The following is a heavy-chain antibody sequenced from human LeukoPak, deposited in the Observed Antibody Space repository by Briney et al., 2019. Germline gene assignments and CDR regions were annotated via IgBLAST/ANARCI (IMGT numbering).Heavy chain of an antibody. CDR3: VKSGGYGLIDY. CDR2: IYYSGST. V-gene: IGHV4-59*12. Sequence: SETLSLTCTVSGGSISSYYWSWIRQPPGKGLEWIGYIYYSGSTNYNPSLKSRVTMSVDTSKNQFSLKLSSVTAADTAMYYCVKSGGYGLIDYWGQGTRVTVSS. J-gene: IGHJ4*02. CDR1: GGSISSYY. D-gene: IGHD1-26*01.